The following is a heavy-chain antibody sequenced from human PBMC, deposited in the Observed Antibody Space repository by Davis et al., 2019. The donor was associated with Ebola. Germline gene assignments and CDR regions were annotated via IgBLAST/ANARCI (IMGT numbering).Heavy chain of an antibody. CDR1: GYTFTSYY. CDR3: AREGVTMVQGVITWKAFEY. CDR2: INPSGGST. V-gene: IGHV1-46*01. J-gene: IGHJ4*02. D-gene: IGHD3-10*01. Sequence: AASVKVSCKASGYTFTSYYMHWVRQAPGQGLEWMGIINPSGGSTSYAQKFQGRITMTRDTSTSTVYMELSRLRSEDTAVYYCAREGVTMVQGVITWKAFEYWGQGTPVTVSS.